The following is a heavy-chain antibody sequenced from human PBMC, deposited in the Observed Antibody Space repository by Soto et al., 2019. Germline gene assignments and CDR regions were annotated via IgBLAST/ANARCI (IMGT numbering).Heavy chain of an antibody. CDR1: GYSFTSYW. CDR3: ARAAVVHYYYYGMDV. Sequence: GESLTISSKVSGYSFTSYWISWVRQMPGKGLEWMGRIDPSDSYTNYSPSFQGHVTISADKSISTAYLQWSSLKASDTAMYYCARAAVVHYYYYGMDVWGQGTTVTVSS. J-gene: IGHJ6*02. D-gene: IGHD6-25*01. V-gene: IGHV5-10-1*01. CDR2: IDPSDSYT.